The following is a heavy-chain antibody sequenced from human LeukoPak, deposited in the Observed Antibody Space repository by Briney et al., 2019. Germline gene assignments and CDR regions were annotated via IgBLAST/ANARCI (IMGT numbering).Heavy chain of an antibody. D-gene: IGHD5-18*01. Sequence: PGGSLRLSCAASGFTFDDYAMHWVRQAPGKGLEWVSGISWNSGSIGYADSVKGRFTISRDNAKNSQYLQMNSLRAEDTALYYCAKLYGYSYGYIDFWGQGTLVTVSS. CDR3: AKLYGYSYGYIDF. V-gene: IGHV3-9*01. J-gene: IGHJ4*02. CDR2: ISWNSGSI. CDR1: GFTFDDYA.